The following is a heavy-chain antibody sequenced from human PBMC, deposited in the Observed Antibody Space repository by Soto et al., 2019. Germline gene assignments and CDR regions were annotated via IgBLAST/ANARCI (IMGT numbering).Heavy chain of an antibody. CDR2: ISHAGSNK. Sequence: QVHLVESGGGVVQPGRSLRLSCAASGFTFSSYAMHWVRQAPGKGLDWVAFISHAGSNKHYAESVQGRFSISRDTSKTTQYLQINSLGAEDTALSSCARDFRADYGLDVWGQGTTVTVSS. J-gene: IGHJ6*02. D-gene: IGHD3-10*01. V-gene: IGHV3-30-3*01. CDR1: GFTFSSYA. CDR3: ARDFRADYGLDV.